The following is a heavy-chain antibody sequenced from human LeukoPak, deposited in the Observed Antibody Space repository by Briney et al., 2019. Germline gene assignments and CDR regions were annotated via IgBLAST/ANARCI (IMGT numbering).Heavy chain of an antibody. Sequence: GGSLRLSCAASGFTFSDYYMSWIRQAPGKGLEWLSYISSSSRDTKYADSVKGRFTISRDNGKNSMYLQMNSLRAEDTAVYYCARVRCSRGTCYLDYWGQGTLVTVSS. CDR3: ARVRCSRGTCYLDY. CDR1: GFTFSDYY. J-gene: IGHJ4*02. CDR2: ISSSSRDT. V-gene: IGHV3-11*06. D-gene: IGHD2-15*01.